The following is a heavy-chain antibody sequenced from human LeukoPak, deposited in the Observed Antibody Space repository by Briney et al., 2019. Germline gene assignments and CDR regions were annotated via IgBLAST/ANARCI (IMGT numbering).Heavy chain of an antibody. J-gene: IGHJ3*02. CDR3: ARPSGSGWFRAFDI. V-gene: IGHV1-2*02. CDR1: GYTFTGYY. D-gene: IGHD6-19*01. Sequence: ASVKVSCKASGYTFTGYYMHWVRQAPGQGLEWMGWINPNSGGTNYAQKFQGRVTMTRDTSISTAYMELSRLRSDDTAVYYCARPSGSGWFRAFDIWGQGTMVTVSS. CDR2: INPNSGGT.